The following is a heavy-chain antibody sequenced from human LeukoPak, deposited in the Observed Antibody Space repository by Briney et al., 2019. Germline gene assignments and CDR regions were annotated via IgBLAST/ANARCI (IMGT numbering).Heavy chain of an antibody. Sequence: PGGSLRLSCAASGFTFSSYAMNWVRQAPGKGLEWVAVISYDGSNKYYADSVKGRFTISRDNSKNTLYLQMNSLRAEDTAVYYCARTVLIWFGELLGGAFDICGQGTMVTVSS. D-gene: IGHD3-10*01. J-gene: IGHJ3*02. V-gene: IGHV3-30-3*01. CDR3: ARTVLIWFGELLGGAFDI. CDR1: GFTFSSYA. CDR2: ISYDGSNK.